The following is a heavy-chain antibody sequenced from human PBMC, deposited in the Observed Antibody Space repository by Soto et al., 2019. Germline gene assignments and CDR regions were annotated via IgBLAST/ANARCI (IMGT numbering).Heavy chain of an antibody. J-gene: IGHJ5*02. V-gene: IGHV4-34*01. Sequence: QVQLQQWGAGLLKPSETLSLTCAVYGGSFINHYWSWIRQPPGKGLEWIGEINHIGITNYNPSLKSRVTLSVDRFKKQFSLKLSSVAAADTAVYYCARGDILIGSRNWFDPWGQGTLVTVSS. D-gene: IGHD3-9*01. CDR2: INHIGIT. CDR3: ARGDILIGSRNWFDP. CDR1: GGSFINHY.